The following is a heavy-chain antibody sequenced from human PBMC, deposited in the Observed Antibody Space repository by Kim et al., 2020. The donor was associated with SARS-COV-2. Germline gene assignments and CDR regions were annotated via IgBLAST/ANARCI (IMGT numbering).Heavy chain of an antibody. CDR1: GGSFSGYY. J-gene: IGHJ6*02. CDR2: INHSGNT. D-gene: IGHD2-15*01. Sequence: SETLSLTCAVYGGSFSGYYWSWIRQPPGKGLEWIGEINHSGNTNYNPSLKSRVTISVDTSKNQFSLKLSSVTAADTAVYYCARGGRWSYYYYYYGMDVWGQGTTVTVSS. CDR3: ARGGRWSYYYYYYGMDV. V-gene: IGHV4-34*01.